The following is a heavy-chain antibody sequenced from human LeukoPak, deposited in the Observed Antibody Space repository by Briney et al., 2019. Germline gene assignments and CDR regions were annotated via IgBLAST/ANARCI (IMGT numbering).Heavy chain of an antibody. J-gene: IGHJ5*02. V-gene: IGHV3-11*01. CDR2: ISSSGTTI. CDR3: ARVGWLRWGKNWFDP. Sequence: PGGSLRLSCAASGLTFSDYYMSWIRQAPGKGLEWVSYISSSGTTIYYADSVKGRFTISRDNAKNSLYLQMNSLRAEDTAVYYCARVGWLRWGKNWFDPWGQGTLVTVSS. D-gene: IGHD5-12*01. CDR1: GLTFSDYY.